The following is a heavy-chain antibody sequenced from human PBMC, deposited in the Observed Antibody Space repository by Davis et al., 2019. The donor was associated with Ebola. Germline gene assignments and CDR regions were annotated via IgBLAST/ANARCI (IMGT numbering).Heavy chain of an antibody. Sequence: AASVKVSCKASGYTFTGYYMHWVRQAPGQGLEWMGWIITDNGNRNYAQKFQGRVTMSTDTSTTTAYMELTSRRSDETAVYYCVRGVIQIWSSHYLDYWGQGTLVTVSS. J-gene: IGHJ4*02. CDR1: GYTFTGYY. D-gene: IGHD5-18*01. CDR3: VRGVIQIWSSHYLDY. V-gene: IGHV1-18*04. CDR2: IITDNGNR.